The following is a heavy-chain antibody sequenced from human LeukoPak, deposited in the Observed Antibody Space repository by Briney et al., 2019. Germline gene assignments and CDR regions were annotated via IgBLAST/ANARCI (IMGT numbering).Heavy chain of an antibody. V-gene: IGHV3-21*04. Sequence: GGSLRLSCAASGFTFSSYSMNWVRQAPGKGLEWVSSISSSSSYIYYADSVKGRLTISRDNAKNSLYLQMNSLRAEDTAVYYCAREVWFGARGFDYWGQGTLVTVSS. CDR3: AREVWFGARGFDY. J-gene: IGHJ4*02. CDR2: ISSSSSYI. CDR1: GFTFSSYS. D-gene: IGHD3-10*01.